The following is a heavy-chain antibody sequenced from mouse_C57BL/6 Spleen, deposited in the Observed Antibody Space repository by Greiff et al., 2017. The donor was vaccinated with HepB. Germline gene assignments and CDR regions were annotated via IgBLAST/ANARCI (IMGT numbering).Heavy chain of an antibody. CDR1: GFTFSSYA. V-gene: IGHV5-9-1*02. CDR2: ISSGGDYI. Sequence: DVMLVESGEGLVKPGGSLKLSCAASGFTFSSYAMSWVRQTPEKRLEWVAYISSGGDYIYYADTVKGRFTISRDNARNTLYLQMSSLKSEDTAMYYCTRYGSNYGPFAYWGQGTLVTVSA. CDR3: TRYGSNYGPFAY. J-gene: IGHJ3*01. D-gene: IGHD1-1*01.